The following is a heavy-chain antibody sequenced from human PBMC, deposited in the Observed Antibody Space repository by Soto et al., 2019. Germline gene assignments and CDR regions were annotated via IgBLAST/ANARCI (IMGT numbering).Heavy chain of an antibody. J-gene: IGHJ5*02. CDR3: ARGGVAGTTYA. CDR1: GGSISSYY. V-gene: IGHV4-59*01. D-gene: IGHD6-19*01. CDR2: IYYSGST. Sequence: SETLSLTCTVSGGSISSYYWSWIRQPPGKGLEWVGYIYYSGSTNYNPSLKSRVTISVDTSKNQFSLKLSSVTAADTAVYYCARGGVAGTTYAWGQGTLVTVSS.